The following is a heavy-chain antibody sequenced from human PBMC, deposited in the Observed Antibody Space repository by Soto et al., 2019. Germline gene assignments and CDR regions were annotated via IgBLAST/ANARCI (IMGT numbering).Heavy chain of an antibody. Sequence: GGSLRLSCAASRFTFSSYAMSWFRQTPGKGLEWVSAISGSGGSTYYADSVKGRFTISRDNSKNTLYLQMNSLRAEDTAVYYCAKDISRYCTNGVCYTGYFDYWGQGTLVTVSS. V-gene: IGHV3-23*01. D-gene: IGHD2-8*01. CDR2: ISGSGGST. CDR3: AKDISRYCTNGVCYTGYFDY. J-gene: IGHJ4*02. CDR1: RFTFSSYA.